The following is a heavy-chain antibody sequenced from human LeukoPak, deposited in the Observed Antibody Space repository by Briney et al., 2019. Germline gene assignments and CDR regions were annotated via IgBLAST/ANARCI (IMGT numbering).Heavy chain of an antibody. J-gene: IGHJ5*02. CDR2: IKQDGSEK. CDR1: GFTFSSYW. CDR3: ARALGLEWLYAPYNWFDP. V-gene: IGHV3-7*01. D-gene: IGHD3-3*01. Sequence: GGSLRLSCAASGFTFSSYWMSLVRQAPGKGLEWVANIKQDGSEKYYVDSAKGRFTISRDNAKNSLYLQMNSLRAEDTAVYYCARALGLEWLYAPYNWFDPWGQGTLVTVSS.